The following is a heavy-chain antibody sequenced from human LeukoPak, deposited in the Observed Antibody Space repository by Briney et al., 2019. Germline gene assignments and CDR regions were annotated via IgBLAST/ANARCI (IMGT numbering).Heavy chain of an antibody. Sequence: SETLSLTFTVSGGSISSSSYYWVWIRQPPGKGLEWIGSIVYSGSTYYKPSLMSLFTISVDTTKYQFSLKLSSVTAADTAVYYCARHRAYSSGWYLDRLNNYFDYWGQGTLVTVSS. V-gene: IGHV4-39*01. D-gene: IGHD6-19*01. J-gene: IGHJ4*02. CDR3: ARHRAYSSGWYLDRLNNYFDY. CDR1: GGSISSSSYY. CDR2: IVYSGST.